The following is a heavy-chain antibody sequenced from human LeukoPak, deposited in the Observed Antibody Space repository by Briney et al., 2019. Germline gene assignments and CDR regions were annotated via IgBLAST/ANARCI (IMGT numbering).Heavy chain of an antibody. CDR1: GGSISSGSYY. V-gene: IGHV4-61*02. Sequence: PSRTLALTCTVSGGSISSGSYYWSWIRQPAGKGLEWIGRIYTSGSTNYNPSLKSRVTISVDTSKNQFSLMLSSVTAADTAVYYCARARFMITFGGVNNAFDIWGQGTMVTVSS. CDR2: IYTSGST. D-gene: IGHD3-16*01. CDR3: ARARFMITFGGVNNAFDI. J-gene: IGHJ3*02.